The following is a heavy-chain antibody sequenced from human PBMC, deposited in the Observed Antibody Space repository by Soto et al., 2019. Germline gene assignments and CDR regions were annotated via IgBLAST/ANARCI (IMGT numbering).Heavy chain of an antibody. V-gene: IGHV4-34*01. D-gene: IGHD6-6*01. CDR2: INHSGST. J-gene: IGHJ1*01. CDR1: GGSFIGYY. Sequence: PSETLSLTCAFYGGSFIGYYWSWIRQPPGKGLEWIGEINHSGSTNYNPSLKSRVTISVDTSKNQFSLKLSSVTAADTAVYYCARVRGVGYSSSSTLGYFQHWGQGTLVTVSS. CDR3: ARVRGVGYSSSSTLGYFQH.